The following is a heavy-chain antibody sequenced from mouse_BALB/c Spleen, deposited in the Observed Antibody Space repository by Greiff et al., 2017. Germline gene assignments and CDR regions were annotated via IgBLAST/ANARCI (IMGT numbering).Heavy chain of an antibody. Sequence: VQLQQSGAELVRSGASVKLSCTASGFNIKDYYMHWVKQRPEQGLEWIGWIDPENGDTEYAPKFQGKATMTADTSSNTAYLQLSSLTSEDTAVYYCNAWDYGGSFAYWGQGTLVTVSA. D-gene: IGHD2-4*01. V-gene: IGHV14-4*02. CDR2: IDPENGDT. CDR3: NAWDYGGSFAY. CDR1: GFNIKDYY. J-gene: IGHJ3*01.